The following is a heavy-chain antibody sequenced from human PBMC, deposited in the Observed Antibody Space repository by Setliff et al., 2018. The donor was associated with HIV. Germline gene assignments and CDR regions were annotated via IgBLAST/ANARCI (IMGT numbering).Heavy chain of an antibody. J-gene: IGHJ6*03. CDR2: IYSSGST. V-gene: IGHV4-59*01. CDR1: GGSISSNY. Sequence: SETLSLTCTVPGGSISSNYWSWIRQPPGQGLEWIGYIYSSGSTNYNPSLKSRVTISVDTSKNLFALNLTSVTAADTAVYFCARTLEAATMVSLYYHYYYYMDVWGKGTTVTVSS. CDR3: ARTLEAATMVSLYYHYYYYMDV. D-gene: IGHD3-10*01.